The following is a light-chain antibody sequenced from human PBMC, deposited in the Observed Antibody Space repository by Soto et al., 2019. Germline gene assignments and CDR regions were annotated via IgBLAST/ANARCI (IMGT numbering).Light chain of an antibody. CDR1: QSVSSN. CDR3: QQYNYWPRT. V-gene: IGKV3-15*01. CDR2: GAS. J-gene: IGKJ1*01. Sequence: EIVVTQSPATLSVSPGERATLSCRASQSVSSNLAWYQQKPGQAPRLLIYGASTRATGIPARFSGSGSGTEFTLTIRSLQSEDFAVYYCQQYNYWPRTFGQGTKVEIK.